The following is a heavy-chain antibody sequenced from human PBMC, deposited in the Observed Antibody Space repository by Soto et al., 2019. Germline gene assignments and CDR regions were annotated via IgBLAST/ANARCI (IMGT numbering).Heavy chain of an antibody. CDR3: ARRYGDASDY. CDR1: GGSISSYY. D-gene: IGHD4-17*01. CDR2: IYYSGST. Sequence: QVQLQESGPGLVKPSETLSLTCTVSGGSISSYYWSWIRQPPGKGLEWIGYIYYSGSTNYNPSLNSRVTISVDTSKNQFSLKPSSVTAADTAVYYCARRYGDASDYWGQGTLVTVSS. J-gene: IGHJ4*02. V-gene: IGHV4-59*08.